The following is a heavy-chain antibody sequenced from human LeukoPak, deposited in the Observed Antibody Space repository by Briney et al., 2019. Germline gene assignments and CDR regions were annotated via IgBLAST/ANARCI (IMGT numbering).Heavy chain of an antibody. CDR1: GGSISSGGYS. CDR2: IYHSGST. D-gene: IGHD3-10*01. V-gene: IGHV4-30-2*01. CDR3: ARGSGRFGEYFDY. J-gene: IGHJ4*02. Sequence: PSETLSLTCAVSGGSISSGGYSWSWIRQPPGKGLEWIGYIYHSGSTYYNPSLKSRVTISGDRSKNQFSLKLSSVTAADTAVYYCARGSGRFGEYFDYWGQGTLVTVSS.